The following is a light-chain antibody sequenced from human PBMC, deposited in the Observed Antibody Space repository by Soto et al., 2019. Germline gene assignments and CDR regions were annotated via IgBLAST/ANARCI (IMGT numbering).Light chain of an antibody. J-gene: IGKJ5*01. CDR3: QQCNDWPLFT. V-gene: IGKV3-15*01. CDR2: GVS. Sequence: EIVMTQSPATLSVSPGERATLSCRASQSVSSYLAWYQQKPGQAPRLLIYGVSTRATGVPARFSGSGSGTEFTLTISSLQSEDFAVYFCQQCNDWPLFTFGQGTRLEAK. CDR1: QSVSSY.